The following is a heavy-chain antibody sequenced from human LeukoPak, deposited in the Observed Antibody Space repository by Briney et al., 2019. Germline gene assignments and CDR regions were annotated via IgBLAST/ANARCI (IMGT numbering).Heavy chain of an antibody. CDR1: GFTFSSCW. J-gene: IGHJ4*02. CDR2: IKQDGSEK. CDR3: ARDGGIELENY. Sequence: PGGSLRLSCAASGFTFSSCWMSWVRQAPGKGLEWVANIKQDGSEKYYVDSVKGRFTISRDNAKNSLYLQMNSLRAEDTAVYYCARDGGIELENYWGQGTLVTVSS. D-gene: IGHD5-18*01. V-gene: IGHV3-7*03.